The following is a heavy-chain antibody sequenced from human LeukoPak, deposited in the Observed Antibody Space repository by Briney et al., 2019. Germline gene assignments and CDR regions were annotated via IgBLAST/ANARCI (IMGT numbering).Heavy chain of an antibody. Sequence: ASVKVSCKASGYTFTSYDINWVRQATGQGLEWMGWMNPNSGNTGYAQKFQGRVTMTRNTSISTAYMELSSLRSEDTAVYYCARGGLYYGSGSSYGMDVWGQGTTVTVSS. D-gene: IGHD3-10*01. V-gene: IGHV1-8*01. CDR3: ARGGLYYGSGSSYGMDV. CDR2: MNPNSGNT. J-gene: IGHJ6*02. CDR1: GYTFTSYD.